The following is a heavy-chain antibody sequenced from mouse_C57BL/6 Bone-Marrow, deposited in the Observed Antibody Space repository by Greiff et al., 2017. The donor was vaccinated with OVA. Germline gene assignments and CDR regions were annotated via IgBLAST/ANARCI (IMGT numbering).Heavy chain of an antibody. D-gene: IGHD1-1*01. V-gene: IGHV1-81*01. CDR1: GYTFTSYG. CDR2: IYPRSGNT. Sequence: LVESGAELARPGASVKLSCKASGYTFTSYGISWVKQRTGQGLEWIGEIYPRSGNTYYNEKFKGKATLTADKSSSTAYMELRSLTSEDSAVYFCARPSYGSSYWYFDVWGTGTTVTVSS. CDR3: ARPSYGSSYWYFDV. J-gene: IGHJ1*03.